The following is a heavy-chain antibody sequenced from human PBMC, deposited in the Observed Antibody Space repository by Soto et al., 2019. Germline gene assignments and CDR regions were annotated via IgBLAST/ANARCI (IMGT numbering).Heavy chain of an antibody. CDR2: ISGSGGST. V-gene: IGHV3-23*01. J-gene: IGHJ4*02. D-gene: IGHD2-2*01. CDR3: AKDPVARPATGFDF. Sequence: EVQLLESGGGLVQPGGSLRLSCAASGFTFSSYAMSWVRQAPGKGLEWVSAISGSGGSTYYADSVKGRFTISRDNSKNTLYLKMKSLIAEDTAVYYCAKDPVARPATGFDFWGQGTLVTVSS. CDR1: GFTFSSYA.